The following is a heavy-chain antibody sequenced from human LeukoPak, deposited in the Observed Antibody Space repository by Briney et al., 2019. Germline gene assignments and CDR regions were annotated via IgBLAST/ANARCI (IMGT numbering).Heavy chain of an antibody. V-gene: IGHV3-11*03. CDR2: INGSSSDT. CDR1: GFTFSTYA. J-gene: IGHJ5*02. CDR3: ARRGTTYCTVDSCHPNWFDP. Sequence: GGSLRLSCAVSGFTFSTYAMSWVRQAPGKGLEWISYINGSSSDTKYADSVKGRFTISRDNAKNSVYLLMNSLRAEDTAVYYCARRGTTYCTVDSCHPNWFDPWGQGTLVTVSS. D-gene: IGHD2-15*01.